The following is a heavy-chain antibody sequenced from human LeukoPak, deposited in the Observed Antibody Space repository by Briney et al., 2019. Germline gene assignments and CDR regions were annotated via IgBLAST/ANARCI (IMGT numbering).Heavy chain of an antibody. CDR3: ARASMVRGVFDP. Sequence: ASVKVSCKASGYTFTSYGISWVRQAPGQGLEWMGWISAYNGNTNYAQRLQGRVTMTTDTSTSTAYMELRSLRSDDTAVYYCARASMVRGVFDPWGQGTLVTVSS. V-gene: IGHV1-18*01. J-gene: IGHJ5*02. CDR1: GYTFTSYG. CDR2: ISAYNGNT. D-gene: IGHD3-10*01.